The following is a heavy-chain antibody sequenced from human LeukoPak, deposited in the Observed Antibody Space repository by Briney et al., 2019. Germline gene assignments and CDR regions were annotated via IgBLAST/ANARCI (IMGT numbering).Heavy chain of an antibody. D-gene: IGHD5-12*01. J-gene: IGHJ4*02. CDR2: ISSSSSTI. CDR1: GFTFSSYS. Sequence: GGSLRLSCAASGFTFSSYSMNWVRQAPGKGLEWVSYISSSSSTIYYADSVKGRFTISRDNAKNSLYLQMNSLRAEDTAVYYCARDKRGYSGYEGLDYWGQGTLVTVSS. CDR3: ARDKRGYSGYEGLDY. V-gene: IGHV3-48*01.